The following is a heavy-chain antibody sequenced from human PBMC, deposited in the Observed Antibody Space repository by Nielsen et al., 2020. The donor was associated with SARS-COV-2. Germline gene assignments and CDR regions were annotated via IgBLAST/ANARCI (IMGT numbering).Heavy chain of an antibody. V-gene: IGHV3-74*01. D-gene: IGHD4-17*01. CDR3: ARDGRVYGDYVGWGLGDY. J-gene: IGHJ4*02. CDR1: GFTFDDYA. CDR2: INSDGSST. Sequence: GGSLRLSCAASGFTFDDYAMHWVRQAPGKGLVWVSRINSDGSSTSYADSVKGRFTISRDNAKNTLYLQMNSLRAEDTAVYYCARDGRVYGDYVGWGLGDYWGQGTLVTVSS.